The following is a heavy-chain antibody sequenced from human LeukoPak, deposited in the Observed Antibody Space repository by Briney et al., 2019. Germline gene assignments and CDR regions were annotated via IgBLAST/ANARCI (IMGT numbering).Heavy chain of an antibody. CDR1: GGSISSSYW. J-gene: IGHJ4*02. CDR2: IYHSGST. CDR3: ARDAGSGDCLDS. D-gene: IGHD2-21*02. V-gene: IGHV4-4*02. Sequence: SGTLSLTCAVSGGSISSSYWWSWVRQPPGKGLEWIGEIYHSGSTNYNPSLKSRVTISVDKSKNQFSLRLSSVTAADTALYYCARDAGSGDCLDSWGQGTLVTVSS.